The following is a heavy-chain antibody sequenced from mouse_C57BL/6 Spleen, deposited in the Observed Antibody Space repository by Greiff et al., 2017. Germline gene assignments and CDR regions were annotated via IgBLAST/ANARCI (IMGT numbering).Heavy chain of an antibody. J-gene: IGHJ2*01. CDR2: ISDGGSYT. D-gene: IGHD5-1*01. CDR1: GFTFSSYA. Sequence: EVHLVESGGGLVKPGGSLKLSCAASGFTFSSYAMSWVRQTPEKRLEWVATISDGGSYTYYPDNVKGRFNISRDNDKENLYLQMSHLKSEDTAMFCGARGGEYGFDYWGQGTTVTVSS. CDR3: ARGGEYGFDY. V-gene: IGHV5-4*01.